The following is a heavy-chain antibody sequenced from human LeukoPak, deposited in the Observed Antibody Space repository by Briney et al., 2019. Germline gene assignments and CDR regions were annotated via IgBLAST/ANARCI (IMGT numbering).Heavy chain of an antibody. V-gene: IGHV3-30-3*01. Sequence: GGSLRLSCAASGFTFSSYAMHWVRQAPGKGLEWVAVISYDGSNKYYADSVKGRFTISRDNSKNTLYLQMNSLRAEDTAVYYCARDGSGSYYTPLHDYWGQGTLVTVSS. CDR2: ISYDGSNK. J-gene: IGHJ4*02. CDR3: ARDGSGSYYTPLHDY. D-gene: IGHD3-10*01. CDR1: GFTFSSYA.